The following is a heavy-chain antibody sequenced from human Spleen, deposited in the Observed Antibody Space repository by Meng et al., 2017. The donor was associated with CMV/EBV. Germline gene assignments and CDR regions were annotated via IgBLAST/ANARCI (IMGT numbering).Heavy chain of an antibody. D-gene: IGHD1-14*01. CDR1: GFTFDDYA. CDR2: ISWNGGGT. Sequence: GGSLRLSCAASGFTFDDYAMHWVRQVPGKGLEWVSGISWNGGGTDYAASVKGRFTISRDNARKSVYLQMNNLRLEDTAFYFCAKDLTGWWPGGWFDRWGQGILVTVSS. J-gene: IGHJ5*02. V-gene: IGHV3-9*01. CDR3: AKDLTGWWPGGWFDR.